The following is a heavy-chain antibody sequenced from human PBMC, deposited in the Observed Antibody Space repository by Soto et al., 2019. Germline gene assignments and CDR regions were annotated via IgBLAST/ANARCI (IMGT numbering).Heavy chain of an antibody. CDR1: GYTFTSYG. J-gene: IGHJ6*02. D-gene: IGHD7-27*01. CDR2: ISAYNGNT. V-gene: IGHV1-18*01. Sequence: ASVKVSCKASGYTFTSYGISWVRQAPGQGLEWMGWISAYNGNTNYAQKLQGRVTMTTDTSTSTAYMELRSPRSDDTAVYYCARDMGKNYYYGMDVWGQGTTVTVSS. CDR3: ARDMGKNYYYGMDV.